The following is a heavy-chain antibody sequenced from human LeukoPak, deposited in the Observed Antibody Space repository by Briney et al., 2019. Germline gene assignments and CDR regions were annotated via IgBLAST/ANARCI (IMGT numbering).Heavy chain of an antibody. CDR3: VRGRYCSSTSCYIDY. Sequence: GGSLRLSCAASGFTFSSYAMSWVRQPPGKGLEWVSAITGSGGSTYYADSVKGRFTISRDNSKNTLYLQMNSLRAEDTAVYYCVRGRYCSSTSCYIDYWGRGTLVTVSS. V-gene: IGHV3-23*01. J-gene: IGHJ4*02. CDR2: ITGSGGST. D-gene: IGHD2-2*02. CDR1: GFTFSSYA.